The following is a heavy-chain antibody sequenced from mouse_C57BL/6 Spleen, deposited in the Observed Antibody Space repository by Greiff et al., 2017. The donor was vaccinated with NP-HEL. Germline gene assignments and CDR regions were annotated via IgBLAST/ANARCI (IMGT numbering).Heavy chain of an antibody. Sequence: VKLQQSGPELVKPGASVKISCKASGYAFSSSWMNWVKQRPGKGLEWIGRIYPGDGDTNYNGKFKGKATLTADKSSSTAYMQLSSLTAEDSAVYFCARDLFAYWGQGTLVTVSA. CDR1: GYAFSSSW. CDR3: ARDLFAY. J-gene: IGHJ3*01. V-gene: IGHV1-82*01. CDR2: IYPGDGDT.